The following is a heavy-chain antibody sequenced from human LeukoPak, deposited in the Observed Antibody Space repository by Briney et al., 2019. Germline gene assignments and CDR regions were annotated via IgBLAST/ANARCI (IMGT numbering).Heavy chain of an antibody. CDR3: ARDQGSNSNYGMDV. V-gene: IGHV3-33*01. D-gene: IGHD6-13*01. CDR1: GFTFSSYG. J-gene: IGHJ6*02. CDR2: IWYDGSNK. Sequence: PGGSLRLSCAASGFTFSSYGMHWVRQAPGKGLEWVAVIWYDGSNKFYADSVKGRFIISRDNSKNTLYLQMNSLRAEDTAVYYCARDQGSNSNYGMDVWGQGTTVTVSS.